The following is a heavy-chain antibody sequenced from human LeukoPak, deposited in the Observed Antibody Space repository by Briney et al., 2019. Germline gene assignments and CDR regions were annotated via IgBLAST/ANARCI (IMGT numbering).Heavy chain of an antibody. CDR3: ARRETVYLNTSYSGYGY. V-gene: IGHV4-34*01. J-gene: IGHJ4*02. CDR1: GGSFSGYY. Sequence: SETLSLTCAVYGGSFSGYYWSWIRQPPGKGLEWIGEINHSGSTNYNPSLKSRVTISVDTSKNQFSLKLSSVTAADTAVYYCARRETVYLNTSYSGYGYWGQGTLVTVSS. CDR2: INHSGST. D-gene: IGHD5-12*01.